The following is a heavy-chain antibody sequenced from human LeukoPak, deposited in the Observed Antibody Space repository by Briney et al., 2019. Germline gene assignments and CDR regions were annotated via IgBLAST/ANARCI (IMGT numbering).Heavy chain of an antibody. D-gene: IGHD2-15*01. CDR1: GGSISSSSYY. CDR2: IYYSGST. CDR3: ARPNCSGGSCNHYYFDY. V-gene: IGHV4-39*01. Sequence: KPSETLSLTCTVSGGSISSSSYYWGWIRQPPGKGLEWIGSIYYSGSTYYNPSLKSRVTISVDTSKNQFSLKLSSVTAADTAVYYCARPNCSGGSCNHYYFDYWGQGTLVTVSS. J-gene: IGHJ4*02.